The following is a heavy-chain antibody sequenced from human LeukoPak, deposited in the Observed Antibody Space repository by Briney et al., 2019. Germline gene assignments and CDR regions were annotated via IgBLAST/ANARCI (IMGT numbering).Heavy chain of an antibody. CDR1: GFTFSSYW. D-gene: IGHD6-13*01. J-gene: IGHJ4*02. CDR3: ARGGSSWYLPPYYFDY. CDR2: IKQDGSEK. V-gene: IGHV3-7*01. Sequence: GGSLRLSCAASGFTFSSYWMSWVRQAPGKGLEWVANIKQDGSEKYYVDSVKGRFTISRDNAKNSLYLQMNSLRAEDTAVYYCARGGSSWYLPPYYFDYWGQGTLVIVSS.